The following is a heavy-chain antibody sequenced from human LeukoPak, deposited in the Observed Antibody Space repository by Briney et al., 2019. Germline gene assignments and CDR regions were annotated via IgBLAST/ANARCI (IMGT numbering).Heavy chain of an antibody. Sequence: PGGSLRLSCAASGFPFSDYWMRWMRQAPGKGLEWVANIKYDGNEVYYVDSVKGRFTISRDNAKNSLYLQLNSLRVEDTAVYYCRSGGAAPGSFDNWGQGTLVIVSP. V-gene: IGHV3-7*01. CDR1: GFPFSDYW. J-gene: IGHJ4*02. CDR3: RSGGAAPGSFDN. D-gene: IGHD6-25*01. CDR2: IKYDGNEV.